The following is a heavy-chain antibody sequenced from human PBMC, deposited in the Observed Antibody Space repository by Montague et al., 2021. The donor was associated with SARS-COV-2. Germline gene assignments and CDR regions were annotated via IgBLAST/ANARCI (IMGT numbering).Heavy chain of an antibody. D-gene: IGHD5-12*01. CDR3: ARIRPWLRSTGLMDV. V-gene: IGHV3-48*03. Sequence: SLRLSCAASGFTFSSYEMNWVCQAPGKGLEWVSYISSSGYTIYYADSVKGRFTISRDNAKNSLYLQMNSLRAEDTAVYYCARIRPWLRSTGLMDVWGQGTTVTVSS. CDR2: ISSSGYTI. J-gene: IGHJ6*02. CDR1: GFTFSSYE.